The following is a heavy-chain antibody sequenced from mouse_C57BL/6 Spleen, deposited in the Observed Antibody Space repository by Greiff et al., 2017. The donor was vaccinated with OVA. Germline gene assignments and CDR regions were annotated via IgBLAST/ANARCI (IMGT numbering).Heavy chain of an antibody. CDR3: AGGGNYYGCSFDYAMDY. D-gene: IGHD1-1*01. Sequence: VQLQQSGAELVKPGASVKISCKASGYAFSSYWMNWVKQRPGKGLEWIGQIYPGDGDTNYNGKFKGKATLTVAKSSSTAYMQLSSLTSEDSAVYVCAGGGNYYGCSFDYAMDYWGQGTSVTVSS. V-gene: IGHV1-80*01. J-gene: IGHJ4*01. CDR2: IYPGDGDT. CDR1: GYAFSSYW.